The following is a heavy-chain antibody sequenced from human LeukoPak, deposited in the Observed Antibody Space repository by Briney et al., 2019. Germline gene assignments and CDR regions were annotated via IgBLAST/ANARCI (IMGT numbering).Heavy chain of an antibody. V-gene: IGHV3-23*01. D-gene: IGHD5-18*01. CDR2: ISGSGGST. Sequence: PGGSLRLSCAASGFTFSSYAMSWVRQAPGKGLEWVSTISGSGGSTYYADSVKGRFTISRDNSKNTLYLQMNSLRAEDTAVYYCAKGLGTAMVNYYYYGMDVWGQGTTVTVSS. J-gene: IGHJ6*02. CDR1: GFTFSSYA. CDR3: AKGLGTAMVNYYYYGMDV.